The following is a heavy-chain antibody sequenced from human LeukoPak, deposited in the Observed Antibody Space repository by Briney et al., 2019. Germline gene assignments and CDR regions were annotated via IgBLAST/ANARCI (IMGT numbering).Heavy chain of an antibody. J-gene: IGHJ5*02. CDR3: ARERMIYCSGGSCYVSRWFDP. CDR1: GGSFSGYY. V-gene: IGHV4-34*01. D-gene: IGHD2-15*01. CDR2: INHSGST. Sequence: SETLSLTCAVYGGSFSGYYWSWIRQPPGKGLEWIGEINHSGSTNYNPSLKSRVTISVDTSKNQFSLKLSSVTAADTAVYYCARERMIYCSGGSCYVSRWFDPWGQGTLVTVSS.